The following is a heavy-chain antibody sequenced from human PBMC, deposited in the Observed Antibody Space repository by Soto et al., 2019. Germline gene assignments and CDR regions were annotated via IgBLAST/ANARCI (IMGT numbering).Heavy chain of an antibody. CDR1: GYDFNTNW. J-gene: IGHJ4*02. Sequence: PGESLKISCRGSGYDFNTNWFGWVRQLPGRGLEWAGIMYPGDSDTRYNPSLQGHVTLSVDVTVSTAFLQWRSLETSDTGMYFCARLPRDCNKTSCYYADHWGQGTQVTVSS. CDR3: ARLPRDCNKTSCYYADH. V-gene: IGHV5-51*01. CDR2: MYPGDSDT. D-gene: IGHD3-3*01.